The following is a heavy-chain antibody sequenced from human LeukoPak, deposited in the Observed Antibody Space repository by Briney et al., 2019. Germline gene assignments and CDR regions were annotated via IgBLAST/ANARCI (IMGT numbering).Heavy chain of an antibody. Sequence: PGGSLRLSCAASGFTFSSHAMSWVRQAPGKGLEWVSAISGSGGSTYYADSVKGRFTISRDNSKNTLYLQMNSLRAEDTAVYYCAKDHAIVVVPAAHSNWFDPWGQGTLVTVSS. CDR3: AKDHAIVVVPAAHSNWFDP. V-gene: IGHV3-23*01. CDR2: ISGSGGST. CDR1: GFTFSSHA. J-gene: IGHJ5*02. D-gene: IGHD2-2*01.